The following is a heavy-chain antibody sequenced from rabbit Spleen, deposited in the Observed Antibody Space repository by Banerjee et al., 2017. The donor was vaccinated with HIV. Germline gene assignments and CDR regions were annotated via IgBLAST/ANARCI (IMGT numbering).Heavy chain of an antibody. Sequence: LEESGGGLVKPGGTLTLTCTVSGFSFSSNWICWVRQAPGKGLEWIACIDTSDGDTDYANWPKGRFTISKASSTTVTLQMTSLTAADTATYFCTIATMTMVITDLWGPGTLVTVS. CDR1: GFSFSSNW. J-gene: IGHJ6*01. D-gene: IGHD2-1*01. V-gene: IGHV1S45*01. CDR2: IDTSDGDT. CDR3: TIATMTMVITDL.